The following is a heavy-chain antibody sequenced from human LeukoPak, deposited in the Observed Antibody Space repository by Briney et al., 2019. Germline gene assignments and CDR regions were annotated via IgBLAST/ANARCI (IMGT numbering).Heavy chain of an antibody. CDR3: ARVWIFYDSSGYRNWFDP. CDR2: IYYSGST. D-gene: IGHD3-22*01. V-gene: IGHV4-59*01. J-gene: IGHJ5*02. Sequence: SETLSLTCTVSGGSISSYYWSWIRQPPGKGLEWIGYIYYSGSTNYNPSLKSRVTISVDTSKNQFSLKLSYVPAADTAVYYWARVWIFYDSSGYRNWFDPWGQGTLVTVSS. CDR1: GGSISSYY.